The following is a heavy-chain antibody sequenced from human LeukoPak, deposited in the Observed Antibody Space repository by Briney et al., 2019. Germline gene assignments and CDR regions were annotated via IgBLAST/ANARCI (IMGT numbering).Heavy chain of an antibody. Sequence: GGSLRLSCAASGFTFSSYAMSWVRQAPGKGLEWVSAISGSGGSTYYADSVKGRFTISRDNSKNTLYLQMNSLRAEDTAVYYCAKPITYCSSTSCYNYWGQGTLVTVSS. V-gene: IGHV3-23*01. CDR3: AKPITYCSSTSCYNY. CDR1: GFTFSSYA. D-gene: IGHD2-2*02. J-gene: IGHJ4*02. CDR2: ISGSGGST.